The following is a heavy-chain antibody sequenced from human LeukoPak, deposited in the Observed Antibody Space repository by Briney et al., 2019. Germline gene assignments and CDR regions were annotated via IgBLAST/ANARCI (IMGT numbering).Heavy chain of an antibody. J-gene: IGHJ4*02. D-gene: IGHD1-26*01. CDR1: GFTFSSYS. V-gene: IGHV3-21*01. CDR2: ISSSSSYI. CDR3: ASSVGATNDFDY. Sequence: GGSLRLSCAASGFTFSSYSMNWVRQAPGKGLEWVSSISSSSSYIYYADSVKGRFTISRDNAKNSLYLQMNSLRAEDTAVYYCASSVGATNDFDYWGQGTLVTVSS.